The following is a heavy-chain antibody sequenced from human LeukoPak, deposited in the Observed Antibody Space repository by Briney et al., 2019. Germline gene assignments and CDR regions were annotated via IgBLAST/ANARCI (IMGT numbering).Heavy chain of an antibody. J-gene: IGHJ4*02. CDR3: AREDPSSGYYNFDY. CDR1: GGSISSSSYY. V-gene: IGHV4-39*07. CDR2: IYYSGST. Sequence: SETLSLTCTVSGGSISSSSYYWGWIRQPPGKGLEWIGSIYYSGSTYYNPSLKSRVTISVDTSKNQFSLKLSSVTAADTAVYYCAREDPSSGYYNFDYWGQGTLVTVSS. D-gene: IGHD3-22*01.